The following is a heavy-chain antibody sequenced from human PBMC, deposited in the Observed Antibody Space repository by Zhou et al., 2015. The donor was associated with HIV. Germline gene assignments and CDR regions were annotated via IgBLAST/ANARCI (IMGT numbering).Heavy chain of an antibody. J-gene: IGHJ2*01. Sequence: EVQLVESGGGLVQPGGSLRLSCAASAFTINSHWMHWVRQVPGKGLVWVSRINEDGSRTDYADSAKGRFTISRDNAKNTVYLQMNSLRGEDTALYYCALVDTAMAVRRGRYFDLWGRGTLVTVSS. D-gene: IGHD5-18*01. CDR2: INEDGSRT. CDR1: AFTINSHW. CDR3: ALVDTAMAVRRGRYFDL. V-gene: IGHV3-74*02.